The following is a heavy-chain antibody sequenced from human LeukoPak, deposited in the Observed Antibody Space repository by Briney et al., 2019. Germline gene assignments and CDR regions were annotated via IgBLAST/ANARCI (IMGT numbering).Heavy chain of an antibody. CDR3: ARNSCPSGTCYDNRGYFDY. D-gene: IGHD2-15*01. V-gene: IGHV4-59*08. CDR1: SGSISSYY. Sequence: PSETLSLTCTVSSGSISSYYWSWIRQPPGKGLEWIGYIYYSGSTNYNPSLKSRVTISVDTSKNQFPLKLSSVTAADTAVYYCARNSCPSGTCYDNRGYFDYWGQGTLVTVSS. CDR2: IYYSGST. J-gene: IGHJ4*02.